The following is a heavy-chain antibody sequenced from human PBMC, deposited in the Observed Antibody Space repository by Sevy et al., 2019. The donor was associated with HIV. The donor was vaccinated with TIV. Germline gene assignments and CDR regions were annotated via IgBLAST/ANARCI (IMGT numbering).Heavy chain of an antibody. V-gene: IGHV3-30-3*01. CDR1: GFTFSSYA. CDR3: ARAVKEQLVRGYYYYYGMDV. J-gene: IGHJ6*02. Sequence: GGSLRLSCAASGFTFSSYAMHWVRQAPGKGLEWVAVISYDGSNKYYADSVKGRFTISRDNAKNSLYLQMNSLRAEDTAVYYCARAVKEQLVRGYYYYYGMDVWGQGTTVTVSS. D-gene: IGHD6-6*01. CDR2: ISYDGSNK.